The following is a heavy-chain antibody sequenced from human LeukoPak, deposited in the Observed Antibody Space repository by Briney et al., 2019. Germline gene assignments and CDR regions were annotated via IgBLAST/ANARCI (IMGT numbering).Heavy chain of an antibody. CDR2: ISAYNGNT. Sequence: ASVKVSCKASGYTFTSYGISWVRQAPGQGLEWMGWISAYNGNTNYAQKLQGRVTMTTDTSTSTAYMELRSLRSDDTAVYYCARVLDYYGSGSYYFYYFDYWGQGTLVTVSS. J-gene: IGHJ4*02. CDR1: GYTFTSYG. D-gene: IGHD3-10*01. CDR3: ARVLDYYGSGSYYFYYFDY. V-gene: IGHV1-18*01.